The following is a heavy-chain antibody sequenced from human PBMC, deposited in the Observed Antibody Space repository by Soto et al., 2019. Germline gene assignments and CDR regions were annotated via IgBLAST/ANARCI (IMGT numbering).Heavy chain of an antibody. CDR3: ARGPYGSGTPPDY. D-gene: IGHD3-10*01. CDR2: INSDGSST. V-gene: IGHV3-74*01. J-gene: IGHJ4*02. CDR1: GFTFSSYW. Sequence: PGGSLRLSCAASGFTFSSYWMHWVRQAPGKGLVWVSRINSDGSSTSYADPVKGRFTISRDNAKNTLYLQMNSLRAEDTAVYYCARGPYGSGTPPDYWGQGTLVTVSS.